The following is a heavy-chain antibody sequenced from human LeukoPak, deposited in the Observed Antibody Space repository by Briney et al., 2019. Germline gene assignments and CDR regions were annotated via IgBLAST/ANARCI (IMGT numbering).Heavy chain of an antibody. V-gene: IGHV3-30-3*01. J-gene: IGHJ6*02. D-gene: IGHD2-2*01. CDR2: ISYDGSNK. CDR3: ARGLGPAAFWAEPFYYYYGMDV. Sequence: GGSLRLSCAASGFTFSGYAMHWVRQAPGKGLERVAVISYDGSNKYYADSVKGRFTISRDNSKNTLYLQMNSLRAEDTAVYYCARGLGPAAFWAEPFYYYYGMDVWGQGTTVTVSS. CDR1: GFTFSGYA.